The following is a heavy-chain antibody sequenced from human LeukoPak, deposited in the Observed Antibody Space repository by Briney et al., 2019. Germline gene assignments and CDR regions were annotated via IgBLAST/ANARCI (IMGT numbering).Heavy chain of an antibody. CDR2: INPSGGST. CDR1: GYTFTSYY. V-gene: IGHV1-46*01. Sequence: ASVKVSCKASGYTFTSYYMHWVRQAPGQGLEWMGIINPSGGSTSYAQKFQGRVTMTRDTSTSTVYMELSSLRSEDTAVYYCASYLLGVRTQLVPTPFEYWGQGTLVTVSS. J-gene: IGHJ4*02. D-gene: IGHD6-13*01. CDR3: ASYLLGVRTQLVPTPFEY.